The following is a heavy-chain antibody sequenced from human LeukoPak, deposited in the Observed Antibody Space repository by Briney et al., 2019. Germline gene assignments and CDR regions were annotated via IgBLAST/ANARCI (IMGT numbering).Heavy chain of an antibody. D-gene: IGHD1-1*01. J-gene: IGHJ6*03. CDR2: ISSSSSYK. CDR3: ARDRLLEDRHYYSYYYMDV. CDR1: GFTFSSHS. Sequence: GGSLRLSCASSGFTFSSHSMNWVRQAPGKGLEWVSSISSSSSYKYYADSVKGRFTISRDNAKNSLYLQMNSLRAEDTAVYYCARDRLLEDRHYYSYYYMDVWGKGTTVTVSS. V-gene: IGHV3-21*01.